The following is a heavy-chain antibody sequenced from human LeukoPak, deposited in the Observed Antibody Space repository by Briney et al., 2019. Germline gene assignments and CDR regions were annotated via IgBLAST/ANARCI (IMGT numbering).Heavy chain of an antibody. CDR2: IYHSGNT. D-gene: IGHD4/OR15-4a*01. CDR3: ARHGANYYYFDY. J-gene: IGHJ4*02. Sequence: PSETLPLTCAVSGYSINSGYFWSWIRPTPGKRLELIGSIYHSGNTYSNPSLKSRVTISVDTSKNQFSLNLNSVTAADTALYYCARHGANYYYFDYWGQGTLVTVSS. CDR1: GYSINSGYF. V-gene: IGHV4-38-2*01.